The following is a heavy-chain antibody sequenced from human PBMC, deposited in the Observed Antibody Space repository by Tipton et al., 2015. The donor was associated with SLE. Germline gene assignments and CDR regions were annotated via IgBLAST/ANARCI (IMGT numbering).Heavy chain of an antibody. Sequence: SPRLSCAASGFTFSDYYMSWIRQAPGKGLEWVSYISSSGSTIYYADSVKGRFTISRDNAKNSLYLQMNSLRAEDTAVYYCARDRGYGGNPAFYFDYWGQGTLVTVSS. CDR1: GFTFSDYY. CDR2: ISSSGSTI. D-gene: IGHD4-23*01. J-gene: IGHJ4*02. V-gene: IGHV3-11*04. CDR3: ARDRGYGGNPAFYFDY.